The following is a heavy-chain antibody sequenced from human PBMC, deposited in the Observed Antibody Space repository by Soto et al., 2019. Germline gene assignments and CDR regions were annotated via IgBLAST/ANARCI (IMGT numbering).Heavy chain of an antibody. V-gene: IGHV3-23*01. CDR3: AKARIVVVVDALDY. Sequence: GGSLRLSCAASGFTFSSYAMSWVRQAPGKGLEWVSAISGSGGSTYYADSVKGRFTISRDNSKNTLYLQMNSLRAEDPGVYYWAKARIVVVVDALDYWGQGTLVTVSS. D-gene: IGHD2-15*01. CDR1: GFTFSSYA. J-gene: IGHJ4*02. CDR2: ISGSGGST.